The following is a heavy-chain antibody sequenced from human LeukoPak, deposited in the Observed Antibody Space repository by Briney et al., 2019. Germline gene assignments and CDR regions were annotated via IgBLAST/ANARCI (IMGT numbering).Heavy chain of an antibody. V-gene: IGHV4-39*07. D-gene: IGHD3/OR15-3a*01. CDR3: ARLDLDLAAGFDS. CDR1: GGSISSSSYY. J-gene: IGHJ4*02. CDR2: IYYSGST. Sequence: SETLSLTCTVSGGSISSSSYYWGWIRQPPGKGLEWIGSIYYSGSTYYYPSLKSRVTISIDTSKNQFSLKLSSVAAADTAVYYCARLDLDLAAGFDSWGQGSLVTVSS.